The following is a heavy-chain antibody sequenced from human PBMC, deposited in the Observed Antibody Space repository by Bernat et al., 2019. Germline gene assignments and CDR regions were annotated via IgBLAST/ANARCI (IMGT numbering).Heavy chain of an antibody. CDR1: GGSISSYY. CDR3: AGYRYYYGSGSYYVY. D-gene: IGHD3-10*01. Sequence: QVQLQESGPGLVKPSETLSLTCTVSGGSISSYYWSWIRQPPGKGLEWIGYIYYSGSTNYNPSLKSRVTISVDTSKNQFSLKLSSVTAADTAVYYFAGYRYYYGSGSYYVYWGQGTLVTVSS. J-gene: IGHJ4*02. CDR2: IYYSGST. V-gene: IGHV4-59*08.